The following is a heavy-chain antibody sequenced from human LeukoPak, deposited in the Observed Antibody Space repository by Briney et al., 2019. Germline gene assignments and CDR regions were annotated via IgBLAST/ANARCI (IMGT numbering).Heavy chain of an antibody. V-gene: IGHV3-73*01. Sequence: PGGSLRLSCAASGFTFSGSAMHWVRQASGRGLEWVSCIRSKANSYATAYAASVKGRFTISRDDSKNTAYLQMNSMKTEDTAVYYCTRLDDYVWGSYRLIQRWFDPWGQGTLVTVSS. CDR3: TRLDDYVWGSYRLIQRWFDP. CDR1: GFTFSGSA. J-gene: IGHJ5*02. CDR2: IRSKANSYAT. D-gene: IGHD3-16*02.